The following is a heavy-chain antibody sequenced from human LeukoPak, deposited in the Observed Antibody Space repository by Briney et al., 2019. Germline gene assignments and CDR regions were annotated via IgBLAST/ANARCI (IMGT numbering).Heavy chain of an antibody. J-gene: IGHJ5*02. CDR1: GGSISSYY. CDR2: IYYSGST. Sequence: SETLSLTWTVSGGSISSYYWSWIRQPPGKGLEWIGYIYYSGSTNYNPSLRSRVTISVDASKNQFSLKLSSVTAADTAVYYCARCIGSSSFARWFDPWGQGTLVTVSS. CDR3: ARCIGSSSFARWFDP. V-gene: IGHV4-59*01. D-gene: IGHD6-6*01.